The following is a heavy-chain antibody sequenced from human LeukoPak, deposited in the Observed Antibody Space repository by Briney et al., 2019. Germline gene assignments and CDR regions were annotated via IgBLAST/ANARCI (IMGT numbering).Heavy chain of an antibody. J-gene: IGHJ4*02. Sequence: PGRSLRLSCAASGFTFSSYGMHWVRQAPGKGLEWVAVIWYDGSNKYYADSVKGRFTTSRDNSKNTLYLQMNSLRAEDTAVYYCAAQIQYGDYDYWGQGTLVTVSS. CDR3: AAQIQYGDYDY. CDR2: IWYDGSNK. V-gene: IGHV3-33*01. D-gene: IGHD4-17*01. CDR1: GFTFSSYG.